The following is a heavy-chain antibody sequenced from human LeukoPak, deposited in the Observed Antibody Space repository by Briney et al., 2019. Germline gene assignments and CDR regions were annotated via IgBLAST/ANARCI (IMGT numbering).Heavy chain of an antibody. V-gene: IGHV3-21*01. J-gene: IGHJ4*02. Sequence: KPGGSLRLSCAASGFTFSSYSMNWVRQAPGRGLEWVSSISSSSSYIYYADSVKGRFTISRDNAKNSLYLQMYSLRAEDTAVYYCARDSGSYYRFDYWGQGTLVTVSS. CDR3: ARDSGSYYRFDY. CDR2: ISSSSSYI. CDR1: GFTFSSYS. D-gene: IGHD1-26*01.